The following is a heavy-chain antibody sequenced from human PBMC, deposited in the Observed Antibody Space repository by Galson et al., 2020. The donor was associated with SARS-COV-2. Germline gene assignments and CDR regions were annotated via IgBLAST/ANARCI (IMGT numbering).Heavy chain of an antibody. V-gene: IGHV4-30-2*01. Sequence: SETLSLTCAVSGTSISSGSYSWNWIRQPPGKGLEWIGYISHSGGTYYNPSLKSPVTLSGDRSKNQFSLRLGSVTAADTAVYYCARLHYGEYAPEAFDIWGPWTRVTVAS. CDR2: ISHSGGT. CDR1: GTSISSGSYS. D-gene: IGHD4-17*01. J-gene: IGHJ3*02. CDR3: ARLHYGEYAPEAFDI.